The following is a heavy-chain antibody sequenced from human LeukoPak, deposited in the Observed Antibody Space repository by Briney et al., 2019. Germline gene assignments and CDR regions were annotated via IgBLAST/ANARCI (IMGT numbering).Heavy chain of an antibody. CDR3: AKTSSSWNYFDY. D-gene: IGHD6-13*01. Sequence: PGGSLRLSCAASGFTFSSYSMNWVRQAPGNGLVWVSSISSSSSYIYYADSVKGRFTISRDNAKNSLYLQMNSLRAEDTAVYYCAKTSSSWNYFDYWGQGTLVTVSS. CDR2: ISSSSSYI. CDR1: GFTFSSYS. J-gene: IGHJ4*02. V-gene: IGHV3-21*01.